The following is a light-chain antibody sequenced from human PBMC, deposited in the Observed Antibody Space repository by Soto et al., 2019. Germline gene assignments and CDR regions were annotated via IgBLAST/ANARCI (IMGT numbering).Light chain of an antibody. J-gene: IGKJ1*01. Sequence: EVVLAQSPGTLSLSPGERATLSCRASQSVTSNYLAWYQQKLGQSPRLLIYGASSRATGIPARFSGSGSGTDFTLTINRLEPEDFAVYYCQQYGSLPWTF. CDR1: QSVTSNY. V-gene: IGKV3-20*01. CDR2: GAS. CDR3: QQYGSLPWT.